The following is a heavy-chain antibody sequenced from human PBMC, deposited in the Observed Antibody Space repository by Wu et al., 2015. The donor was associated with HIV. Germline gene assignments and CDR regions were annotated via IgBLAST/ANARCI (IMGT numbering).Heavy chain of an antibody. CDR2: ILPIYGTT. CDR3: TRRQQLLDQ. Sequence: QVQLQQSGAELKRPRSSVKISCRAFGGTFNTYTINWVRQGPGQGLEWMGRILPIYGTTDYAQKFRDRVKISADESTNTAYMEIRGLKSDDTALYYCTRRQQLLDQWGQGTLVTVSS. D-gene: IGHD6-13*01. J-gene: IGHJ4*02. V-gene: IGHV1-69*13. CDR1: GGTFNTYT.